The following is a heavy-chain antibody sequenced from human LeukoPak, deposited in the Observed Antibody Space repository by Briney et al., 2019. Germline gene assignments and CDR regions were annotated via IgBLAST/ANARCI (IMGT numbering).Heavy chain of an antibody. Sequence: GGSLRLSCAASGFTFSSYEMNWVRQAPGKGLEWVSYISSSGSTIYYADSVKGRFTISRDNAKNSLYLRMNSLRAEDTAVYYCARARGYSYGVDYWGQGTLVTVSS. V-gene: IGHV3-48*03. J-gene: IGHJ4*02. CDR2: ISSSGSTI. CDR1: GFTFSSYE. CDR3: ARARGYSYGVDY. D-gene: IGHD5-18*01.